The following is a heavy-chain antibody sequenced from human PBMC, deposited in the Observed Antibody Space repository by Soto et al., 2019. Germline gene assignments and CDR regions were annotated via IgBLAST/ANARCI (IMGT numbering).Heavy chain of an antibody. CDR1: GYTFTSYA. V-gene: IGHV1-3*01. J-gene: IGHJ6*03. Sequence: ASLKVSCKAPGYTFTSYAMHCVRQAPGHRLEWMGWINAGNGNTKYSQKFQGRVTITRDTSASTAYTELSSLRSEDTAVYYCARDCCRDDGAHRYYDKDDWGGGTGVT. CDR3: ARDCCRDDGAHRYYDKDD. CDR2: INAGNGNT. D-gene: IGHD1-26*01.